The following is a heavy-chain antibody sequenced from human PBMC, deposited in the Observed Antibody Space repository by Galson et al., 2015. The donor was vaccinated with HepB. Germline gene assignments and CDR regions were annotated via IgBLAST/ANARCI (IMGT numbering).Heavy chain of an antibody. Sequence: SLRLSCAASGFTFSSSWMSWVRQAQGKGLEWVANIKQDGSEKHYVDSVKGRFTISRDNAKSSLYLQMNSLRAEDTAVYYCARDLIYERRGYSPIDAFDIWGQGTMVTVSS. V-gene: IGHV3-7*03. J-gene: IGHJ3*02. CDR1: GFTFSSSW. CDR3: ARDLIYERRGYSPIDAFDI. CDR2: IKQDGSEK. D-gene: IGHD3-22*01.